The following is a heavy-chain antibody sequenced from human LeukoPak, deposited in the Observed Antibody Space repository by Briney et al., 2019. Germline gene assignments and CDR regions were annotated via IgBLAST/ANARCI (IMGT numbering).Heavy chain of an antibody. J-gene: IGHJ4*02. V-gene: IGHV4-59*01. CDR1: GGSISSYY. Sequence: SETLSLTCTVSGGSISSYYWSWIRQPPGKGLEWIGYIYYSGSTNYNPSLKSRVTISADTSKKQFSLKLRSVTAADTAVYYCARQVTTFFSFDYWGQGTLVTVSS. CDR2: IYYSGST. CDR3: ARQVTTFFSFDY. D-gene: IGHD4-17*01.